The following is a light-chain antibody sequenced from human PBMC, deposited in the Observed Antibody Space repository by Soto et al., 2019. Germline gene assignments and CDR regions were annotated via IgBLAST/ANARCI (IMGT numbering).Light chain of an antibody. CDR2: GIS. CDR3: QQYDSSPYN. V-gene: IGKV3-20*01. J-gene: IGKJ2*01. CDR1: QSISNSY. Sequence: EIVLTQSPGTLSLSPGERATLSCRASQSISNSYLAWYQQKPGQAPRLVIHGISTRATGVPDRFSGGGSGTDFSLTISRLEPEDFAVYYCQQYDSSPYNFGQGTKVDIK.